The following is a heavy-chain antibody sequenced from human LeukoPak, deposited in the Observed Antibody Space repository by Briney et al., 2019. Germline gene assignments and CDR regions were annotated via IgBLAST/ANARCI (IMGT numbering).Heavy chain of an antibody. CDR2: ISGGATST. CDR1: GFTFSSYA. J-gene: IGHJ4*02. V-gene: IGHV3-23*01. Sequence: GGSLRLSCAASGFTFSSYAMSWVRQAPGEGLEWVSGISGGATSTDYADSVRGRFSISRDKFKNTVSLQMSSLRAEDTATYYCAKGTDYYGSGGHFDFWGQGALVTVSS. CDR3: AKGTDYYGSGGHFDF. D-gene: IGHD3-10*01.